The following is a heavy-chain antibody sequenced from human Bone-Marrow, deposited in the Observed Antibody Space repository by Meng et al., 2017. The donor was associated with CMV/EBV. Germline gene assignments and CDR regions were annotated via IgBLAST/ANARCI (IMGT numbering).Heavy chain of an antibody. V-gene: IGHV3-23*01. CDR2: ISGSGSGT. CDR1: GFTFSDYA. J-gene: IGHJ4*02. D-gene: IGHD5-18*01. CDR3: AKDPRGYSYGFKY. Sequence: SGFTFSDYAISWVRQAPGKGLEWVSVISGSGSGTYYADSVKGRFTISRDNSKNTLFLQLNSLRAEDTAVYYCAKDPRGYSYGFKYWGQGTLVTVSS.